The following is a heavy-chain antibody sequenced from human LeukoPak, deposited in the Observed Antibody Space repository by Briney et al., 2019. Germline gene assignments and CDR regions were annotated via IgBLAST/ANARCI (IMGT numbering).Heavy chain of an antibody. D-gene: IGHD6-6*01. J-gene: IGHJ6*03. Sequence: ASVKVSCKASGYTFTSYGISWVRQAPGQGLEWMGWISAYNGNTNYAQKLQGRVTMTTDTSTSTAYMELRSLRSDDTAVYYCAREGESIAACQELYYYYYYMDVWGKGTTVTVSS. CDR3: AREGESIAACQELYYYYYYMDV. V-gene: IGHV1-18*01. CDR1: GYTFTSYG. CDR2: ISAYNGNT.